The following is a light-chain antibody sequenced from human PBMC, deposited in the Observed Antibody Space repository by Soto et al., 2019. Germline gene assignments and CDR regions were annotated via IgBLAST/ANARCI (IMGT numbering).Light chain of an antibody. J-gene: IGKJ1*01. CDR2: AAS. V-gene: IGKV3-20*01. CDR1: QTVSKNY. Sequence: ELVLTQSPFTLSLSPGEGATLSCRASQTVSKNYLAWYQQKAGQAPRLVIYAASTRATGIPDRFSGSGSGTDFTLTISRLEPEDFAVFYCQQYAGSPLTFGQGTKVDIK. CDR3: QQYAGSPLT.